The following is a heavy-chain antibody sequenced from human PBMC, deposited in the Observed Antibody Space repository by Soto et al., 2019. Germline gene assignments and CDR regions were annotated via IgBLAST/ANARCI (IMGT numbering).Heavy chain of an antibody. CDR3: AADSPNDGTVAGDY. CDR2: INGDGSET. J-gene: IGHJ4*02. D-gene: IGHD3-22*01. CDR1: GFTFTTHW. Sequence: GGSLRLSCAASGFTFTTHWMHWVRQVPEKGLAWVARINGDGSETTYADSVRGRPTIFRDNAKNILYLQLNNLRVEDTAVYYCAADSPNDGTVAGDYWGQGTLVTSP. V-gene: IGHV3-74*01.